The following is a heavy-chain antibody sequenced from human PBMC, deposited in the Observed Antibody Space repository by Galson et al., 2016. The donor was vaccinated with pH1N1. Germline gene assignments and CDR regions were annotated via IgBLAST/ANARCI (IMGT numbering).Heavy chain of an antibody. CDR2: IKQDGSET. CDR1: GFTFSSYW. V-gene: IGHV3-7*01. J-gene: IGHJ6*02. Sequence: LRLSCAASGFTFSSYWMSWVRQAPGKGLEWVANIKQDGSETYYVDSVKGRFTISRDNAKSSLYLQMHSLRPEDAAVYYCASQGASFHTYYYHFGMAVWGQGTTVSVSS. CDR3: ASQGASFHTYYYHFGMAV.